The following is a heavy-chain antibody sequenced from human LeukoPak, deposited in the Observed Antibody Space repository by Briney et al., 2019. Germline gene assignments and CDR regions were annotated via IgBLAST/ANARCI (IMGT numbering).Heavy chain of an antibody. Sequence: ASVTVSCMSSGHTLNNHFIHWVRQAPGQGLEWMGMINPRDGSTRTLQRFQGRLTMTRDTSTSTLYMGLSSLRSEDTATYFCARGADQEFDFWGQGTLVTVSS. J-gene: IGHJ4*02. CDR3: ARGADQEFDF. CDR1: GHTLNNHF. V-gene: IGHV1-46*02. CDR2: INPRDGST.